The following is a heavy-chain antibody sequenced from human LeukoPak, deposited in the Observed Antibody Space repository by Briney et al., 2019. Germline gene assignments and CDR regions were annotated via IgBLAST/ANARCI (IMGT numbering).Heavy chain of an antibody. CDR1: GGSFSGYY. D-gene: IGHD3-22*01. V-gene: IGHV4-34*01. CDR3: AREVAVITHFDY. J-gene: IGHJ4*02. Sequence: PSETLSLTCAVYGGSFSGYYWSWIRQPPGKGLEWIGEINHSGSTNYNPSLKSRVTISVDTSKNQFSLKLSSVTAADTAVYYCAREVAVITHFDYWGQGTLVTVSS. CDR2: INHSGST.